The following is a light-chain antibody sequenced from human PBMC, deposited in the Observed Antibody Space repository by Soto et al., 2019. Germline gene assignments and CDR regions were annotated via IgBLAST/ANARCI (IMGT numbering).Light chain of an antibody. V-gene: IGKV3-20*01. J-gene: IGKJ2*01. CDR1: QSVSSSY. CDR2: GAS. CDR3: QQYGSSLFMYT. Sequence: EIVLTQSPGTLSLSPGERATLSCRASQSVSSSYLAWYQQKPGQAPRLLIYGASSRATGIPDRFSGSGSGTDFTLTISRLEPEDFAVYSCQQYGSSLFMYTFGQGTKLEIK.